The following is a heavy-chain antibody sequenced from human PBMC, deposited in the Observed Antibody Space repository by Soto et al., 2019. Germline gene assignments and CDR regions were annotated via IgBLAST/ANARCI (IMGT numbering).Heavy chain of an antibody. CDR2: NNHRGSS. CDR1: GESFSEYY. Sequence: QVQLQQWGAGLLKPSETLSLACAVDGESFSEYYWSWIRQPPGKGLEWIGANNHRGSSNYNPSLKSRVSIAVDSTRNEIYLTLTSVIAADLGVYYCARVHPPTARGGVGWYAGSWGPGTLVTVSS. CDR3: ARVHPPTARGGVGWYAGS. J-gene: IGHJ5*02. V-gene: IGHV4-34*02. D-gene: IGHD6-19*01.